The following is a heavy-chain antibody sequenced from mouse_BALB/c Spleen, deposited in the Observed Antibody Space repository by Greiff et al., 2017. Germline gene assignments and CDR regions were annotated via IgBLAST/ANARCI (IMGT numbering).Heavy chain of an antibody. Sequence: EVKLMESGPGLVKPSQSLSLTCTVTGYSITSDYAWNWIRQFPGNKLEWMGYISYSGSTSYNPSLKSRISITRDTSKNQFFLQLNSVTTEDTATYYCARGDDYDDAGRYWGQGTTLTVSS. CDR1: GYSITSDYA. CDR3: ARGDDYDDAGRY. J-gene: IGHJ2*01. CDR2: ISYSGST. D-gene: IGHD2-4*01. V-gene: IGHV3-2*02.